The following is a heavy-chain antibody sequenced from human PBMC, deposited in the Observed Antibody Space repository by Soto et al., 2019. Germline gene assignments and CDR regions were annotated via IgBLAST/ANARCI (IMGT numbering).Heavy chain of an antibody. CDR2: ISSSSSYI. V-gene: IGHV3-21*01. CDR1: GFTFSSYS. D-gene: IGHD3-22*01. Sequence: EVQLVESGGGLVQPGGSLRLSCAASGFTFSSYSMNWVRQAPGKGLEWVSSISSSSSYIYYADSVKGRFTISRDNAKNALYLQMNSLRAEDTAVYYCARLTSYDSSGYYRYWGQGTLVTVSS. CDR3: ARLTSYDSSGYYRY. J-gene: IGHJ4*02.